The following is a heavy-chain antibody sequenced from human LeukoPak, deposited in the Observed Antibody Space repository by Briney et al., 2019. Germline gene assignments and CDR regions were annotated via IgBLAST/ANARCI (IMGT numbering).Heavy chain of an antibody. Sequence: GGSLRLSCAASGFTFSSYGMHWVRQAPGKGLEWVAVISYDGSNKYYADSVKGRFTISRDNSKNTLYLQMNSLRAEDTAVYYCAREVTPTYYYYYYGMDVWGQGTTVTVSS. CDR1: GFTFSSYG. V-gene: IGHV3-30*03. CDR2: ISYDGSNK. CDR3: AREVTPTYYYYYYGMDV. D-gene: IGHD4-23*01. J-gene: IGHJ6*02.